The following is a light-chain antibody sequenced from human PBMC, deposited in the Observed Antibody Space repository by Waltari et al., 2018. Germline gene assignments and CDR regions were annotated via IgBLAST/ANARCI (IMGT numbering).Light chain of an antibody. CDR2: DVT. CDR3: CSYAGNYLRV. Sequence: QSALTQPRSVSGSPGQSVTIACTGTSSDVGYYNYVSWYQQHPGKAPKLIIYDVTERPSGVPDRFSGSKSGNTASLTISGLQAEDEADYYCCSYAGNYLRVFGGGTKLTVL. CDR1: SSDVGYYNY. V-gene: IGLV2-11*01. J-gene: IGLJ2*01.